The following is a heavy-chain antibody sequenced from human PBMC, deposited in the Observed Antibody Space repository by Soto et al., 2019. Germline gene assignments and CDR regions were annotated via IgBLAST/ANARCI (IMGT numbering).Heavy chain of an antibody. Sequence: SETLSLTCTVSGGSIGSSSYYWGWIRQPPGKGLEWIGNVYYGGSTYYNPSLKSRVTISVETSKSQFSLKLSSVTAADTAVYYCAGGDYYHSSGYYFYYYTMDVWGQGTTVT. CDR3: AGGDYYHSSGYYFYYYTMDV. D-gene: IGHD3-22*01. V-gene: IGHV4-39*01. J-gene: IGHJ6*02. CDR2: VYYGGST. CDR1: GGSIGSSSYY.